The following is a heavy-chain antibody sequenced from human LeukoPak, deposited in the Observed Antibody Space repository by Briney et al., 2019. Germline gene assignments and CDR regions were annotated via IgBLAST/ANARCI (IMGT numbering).Heavy chain of an antibody. Sequence: PGGSLRLSCAASGFSVSSNYMAWVRQAPGKGLEWVSVIYNGGSTKYGDSVQERCTISRDKSKNTLHLQMNSLRAEDTALYYCARASRWLAFDDWGQGALVTVSA. J-gene: IGHJ4*02. CDR2: IYNGGST. CDR1: GFSVSSNY. V-gene: IGHV3-66*01. D-gene: IGHD6-19*01. CDR3: ARASRWLAFDD.